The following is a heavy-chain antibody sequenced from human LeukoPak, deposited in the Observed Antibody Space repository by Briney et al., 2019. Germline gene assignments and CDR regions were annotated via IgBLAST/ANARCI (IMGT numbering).Heavy chain of an antibody. CDR1: GTSFTSYY. Sequence: SETLSLTCGVSGTSFTSYYWSWIRQTPGKELEWIGEVNHSGYTNMNPSLKSRVTISVDTPKNQFSLMMTSVTAADTAVYFCARMTTGHDYWGQGILVTVSS. CDR3: ARMTTGHDY. J-gene: IGHJ4*02. D-gene: IGHD4-17*01. CDR2: VNHSGYT. V-gene: IGHV4-34*01.